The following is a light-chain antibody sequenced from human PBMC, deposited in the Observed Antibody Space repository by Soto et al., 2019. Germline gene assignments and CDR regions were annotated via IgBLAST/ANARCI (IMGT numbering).Light chain of an antibody. J-gene: IGKJ1*01. CDR1: QSVSWW. CDR3: QDSTNLRCT. Sequence: DIPIAQSPSTLSTSVEHILTIACRASQSVSWWLAWYQQKPGKAPKLLIYDASTLESGVPLRFSGSGSGTEFTLTIFCLQPDDVAPYYCQDSTNLRCTFAQGTKV. CDR2: DAS. V-gene: IGKV1-5*01.